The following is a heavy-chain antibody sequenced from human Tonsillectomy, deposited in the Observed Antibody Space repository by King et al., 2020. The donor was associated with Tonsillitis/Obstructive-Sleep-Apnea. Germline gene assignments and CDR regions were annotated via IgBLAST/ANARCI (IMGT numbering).Heavy chain of an antibody. D-gene: IGHD3-22*01. CDR1: GFTFDDYG. Sequence: EVQLVESGGGLVQPGRSLRLSCAASGFTFDDYGMHWVRQAPGKGLEWVSGISWNSGDIGYADSVKGRFTISRDNAKNSLYLQMNSLRAEDTALYYCAKARGSSGYLSVDFWGQGTLVTVSS. V-gene: IGHV3-9*01. CDR2: ISWNSGDI. CDR3: AKARGSSGYLSVDF. J-gene: IGHJ4*02.